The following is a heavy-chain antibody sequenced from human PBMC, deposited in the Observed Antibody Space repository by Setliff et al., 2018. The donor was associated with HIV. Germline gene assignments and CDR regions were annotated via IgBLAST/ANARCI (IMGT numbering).Heavy chain of an antibody. CDR2: IRGSGDTT. CDR1: GFSFRSYA. J-gene: IGHJ4*02. Sequence: PGGSLRLSCKASGFSFRSYAMSWVRQAPGKGLEWVSTIRGSGDTTHYADFVKGRFTISRDNSENTLYLQMNSLRAEDMAVYYCAREDSSWYGSLDYWGQGTLVTVS. V-gene: IGHV3-23*01. D-gene: IGHD6-13*01. CDR3: AREDSSWYGSLDY.